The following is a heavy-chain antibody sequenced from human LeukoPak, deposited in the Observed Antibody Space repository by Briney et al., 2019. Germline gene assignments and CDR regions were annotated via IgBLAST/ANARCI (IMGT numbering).Heavy chain of an antibody. D-gene: IGHD3-10*01. CDR2: INPNSGDT. CDR1: GYTFTGYY. V-gene: IGHV1-2*02. J-gene: IGHJ5*02. Sequence: GASVKVSCKASGYTFTGYYMHWVRQAPGQGLEWMGWINPNSGDTNYAQNFQGRVTMTRDPSVSTAYMELSRLRSDDTAVYYCATGYYYGSGSYSWTGWFDPWGQGTLVTVSS. CDR3: ATGYYYGSGSYSWTGWFDP.